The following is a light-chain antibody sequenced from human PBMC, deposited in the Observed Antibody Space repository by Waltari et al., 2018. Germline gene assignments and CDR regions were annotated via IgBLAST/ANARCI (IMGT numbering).Light chain of an antibody. V-gene: IGLV3-25*03. CDR2: KDS. Sequence: SYELTHPPSVPVSPGQTARITCSGDALPKQYAYWYQQKPGQAPVLVIYKDSERPSGIPERFSGSSSGTTVTLTISGVQAEDEADYYCQSADSSGTYRVFGGGTKLTVL. CDR3: QSADSSGTYRV. CDR1: ALPKQY. J-gene: IGLJ3*02.